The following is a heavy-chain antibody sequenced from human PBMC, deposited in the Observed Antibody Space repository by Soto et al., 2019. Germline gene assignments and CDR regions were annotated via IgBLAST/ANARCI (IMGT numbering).Heavy chain of an antibody. CDR2: ISYDGSNK. CDR1: GFTFSSYG. Sequence: PGGSLRLSCAASGFTFSSYGMHWVRQAPGKGLEWVAVISYDGSNKYYADSVKGRFTISRDNSKNTLYLQMNSLRAEDTAVYYCAKDSAMTTVTMNWYFDLWGRGTLVTVSS. J-gene: IGHJ2*01. V-gene: IGHV3-30*18. CDR3: AKDSAMTTVTMNWYFDL. D-gene: IGHD4-4*01.